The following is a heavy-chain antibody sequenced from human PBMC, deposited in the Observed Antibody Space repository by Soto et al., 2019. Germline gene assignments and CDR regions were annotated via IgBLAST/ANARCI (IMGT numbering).Heavy chain of an antibody. CDR1: SGSISSSNW. CDR2: IYHSGST. D-gene: IGHD5-12*01. V-gene: IGHV4-4*02. J-gene: IGHJ4*02. Sequence: QVQLQESGPGLVKPSGTLSLTCAVSSGSISSSNWWSWVRQPPGKGLEWIGEIYHSGSTNYNPSLKSRVNISVDKSKIQFTRKRSSVTAADTGVYYWARSEYSGLYFDYWGQGTLVTVSS. CDR3: ARSEYSGLYFDY.